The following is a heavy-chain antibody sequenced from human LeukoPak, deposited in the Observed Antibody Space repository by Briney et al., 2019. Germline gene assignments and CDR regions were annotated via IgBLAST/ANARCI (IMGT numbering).Heavy chain of an antibody. CDR1: GGSISSSSYY. CDR2: IYYSWST. Sequence: PSETLSLTCTVSGGSISSSSYYWGWIRQPPGKGLEWIGSIYYSWSTYYNPSLKSRVTISVDTSKNQFSLKLSSVTAADTAVYYCARVFLRYTIDYWGQGTLVTVSS. J-gene: IGHJ4*02. CDR3: ARVFLRYTIDY. D-gene: IGHD3-3*01. V-gene: IGHV4-39*07.